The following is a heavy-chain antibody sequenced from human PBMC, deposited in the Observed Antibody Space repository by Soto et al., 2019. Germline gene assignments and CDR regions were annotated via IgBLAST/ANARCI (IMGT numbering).Heavy chain of an antibody. CDR1: GYSFAGYW. J-gene: IGHJ4*02. Sequence: GESLKISCKGSGYSFAGYWITWVRQKPGKGLEWMGRIDPRDSQTYYSPSFRGHVTISVTKSITTVFLQCSSLRASDTAMYYCARQIYDSDTGPNFQYYFDSWGQGTPVTVS. CDR3: ARQIYDSDTGPNFQYYFDS. D-gene: IGHD3-22*01. V-gene: IGHV5-10-1*01. CDR2: IDPRDSQT.